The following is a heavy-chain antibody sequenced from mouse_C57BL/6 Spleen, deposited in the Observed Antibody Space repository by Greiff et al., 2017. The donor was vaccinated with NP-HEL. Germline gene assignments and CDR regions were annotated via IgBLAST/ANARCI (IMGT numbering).Heavy chain of an antibody. J-gene: IGHJ1*03. D-gene: IGHD1-1*01. CDR3: ARDTTVVAHWYFDG. CDR1: GYSITSGYY. CDR2: ISYDGSN. V-gene: IGHV3-6*01. Sequence: EVQLQESGPGLVKPSQSLSLTCSVTGYSITSGYYWNWIRQFPGNKLEWMGYISYDGSNNYNPSLKNRISITRDTSKNQFFLKLNSVTTEDTATYYCARDTTVVAHWYFDGWGTGTTVTVSS.